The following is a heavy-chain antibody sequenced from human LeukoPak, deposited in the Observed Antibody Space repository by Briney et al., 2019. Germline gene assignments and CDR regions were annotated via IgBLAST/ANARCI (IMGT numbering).Heavy chain of an antibody. V-gene: IGHV4-39*01. CDR2: INYSGTT. CDR3: ARRLFGGHTGVYFYFYMDV. D-gene: IGHD3-10*02. J-gene: IGHJ6*03. Sequence: PSETLSLTCSVSGGSISGSRYFWGWIRQPPGKGLEWIGTINYSGTTYYNPSLKSRVTISVDTSRNQFSLNLKSVTAADTAVYFCARRLFGGHTGVYFYFYMDVWGKGTTVIVSS. CDR1: GGSISGSRYF.